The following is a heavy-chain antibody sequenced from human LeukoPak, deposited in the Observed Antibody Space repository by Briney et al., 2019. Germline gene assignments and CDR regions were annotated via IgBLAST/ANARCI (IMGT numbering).Heavy chain of an antibody. V-gene: IGHV4-59*12. D-gene: IGHD1/OR15-1a*01. CDR1: GGSISNYY. J-gene: IGHJ4*02. CDR2: IYYSGST. Sequence: SETLSPTCTVSGGSISNYYWSWIRQPPGKGLEWIGYIYYSGSTNYNPSLKSRVTMSLDTSEDQLSLKLYSVTAADTAIYYCARYQTGTMFAVWGQGTLVTISS. CDR3: ARYQTGTMFAV.